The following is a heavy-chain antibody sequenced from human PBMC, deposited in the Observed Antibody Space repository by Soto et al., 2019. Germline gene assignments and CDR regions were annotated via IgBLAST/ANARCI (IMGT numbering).Heavy chain of an antibody. CDR3: AKDDRLLLYDYYGMDV. V-gene: IGHV3-30*18. J-gene: IGHJ6*02. Sequence: QVQLVESGGGVVQPGRSLRLSCAASGFTFSSYGMHWVRQAPGKGLEWVAVISYDGSNKYYADSVKGRFTISRDNSKNPLYLQMNSLRAEDTAVYYCAKDDRLLLYDYYGMDVWGQGTTVTVSS. CDR1: GFTFSSYG. D-gene: IGHD2-15*01. CDR2: ISYDGSNK.